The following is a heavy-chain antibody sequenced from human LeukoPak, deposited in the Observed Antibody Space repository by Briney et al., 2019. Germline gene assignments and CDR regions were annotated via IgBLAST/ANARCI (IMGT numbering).Heavy chain of an antibody. D-gene: IGHD3-22*01. CDR1: GFTFSNYF. CDR3: AKGQKYYYDSSGYFDY. V-gene: IGHV3-23*01. CDR2: IGGSGGAT. J-gene: IGHJ4*02. Sequence: GGSLRLSCAVSGFTFSNYFFNWVRQAPGKGLEWVSGIGGSGGATYYADSVKGRFTISRDNSRNTLYLQMNSLRAEDTAVYYCAKGQKYYYDSSGYFDYWGQGTLVTVSS.